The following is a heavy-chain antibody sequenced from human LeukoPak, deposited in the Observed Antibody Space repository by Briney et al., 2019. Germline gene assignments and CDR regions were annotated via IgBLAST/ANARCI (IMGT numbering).Heavy chain of an antibody. J-gene: IGHJ4*02. CDR1: GFTFSNAW. D-gene: IGHD1-26*01. V-gene: IGHV3-15*01. CDR3: TTERYGGFDY. CDR2: IKSKTDGGTT. Sequence: GGSLRLSCAASGFTFSNAWMSWVRQAPEKGQEWVGRIKSKTDGGTTDYAAPVKGTFTISRDDSKNTLYLQMNSLKTEDTAVYYCTTERYGGFDYWGQGTLVTVSS.